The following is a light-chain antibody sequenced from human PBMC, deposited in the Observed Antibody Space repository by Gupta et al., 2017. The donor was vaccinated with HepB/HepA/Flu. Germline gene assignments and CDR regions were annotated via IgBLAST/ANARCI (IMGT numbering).Light chain of an antibody. V-gene: IGKV4-1*01. J-gene: IGKJ2*01. CDR3: QQDDSTPYT. Sequence: DIVMTQSPDSLAVSLGERATINCRSSQSVLYSSNNKNYLAWYQQKVGQPPKLLIYWASTRESGVPDRFSGSVSGTDFTLTISSLQAEDVAVYYCQQDDSTPYTFGQGTKLEIK. CDR2: WAS. CDR1: QSVLYSSNNKNY.